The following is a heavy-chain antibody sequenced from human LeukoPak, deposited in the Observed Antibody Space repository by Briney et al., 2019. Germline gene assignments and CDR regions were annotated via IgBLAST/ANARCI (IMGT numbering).Heavy chain of an antibody. V-gene: IGHV4-59*13. J-gene: IGHJ4*02. CDR1: GLSISANS. CDR3: ARGARSSDY. D-gene: IGHD3-10*01. CDR2: IYNIVTT. Sequence: PSETLSLTCTVSGLSISANSWSWIRQPPGKGLEWIGYIYNIVTTNYNPSLTSRVTISVDTSKNQLSLKLSSATAADTAVYYCARGARSSDYWGQGTLVTVSS.